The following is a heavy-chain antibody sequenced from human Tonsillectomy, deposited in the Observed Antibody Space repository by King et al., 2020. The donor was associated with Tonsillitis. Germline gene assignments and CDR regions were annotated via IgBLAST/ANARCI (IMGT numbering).Heavy chain of an antibody. J-gene: IGHJ4*02. CDR1: GGTFSNFA. CDR3: ARNTSGWYYFDY. Sequence: QLVQSGAEVKKSGSSVKVSCRASGGTFSNFAVSWVRQAPGQGLEWMGGIVPIFATTNYAQNFQDRVTITADESTSTAYMELRSLRSEDKAVYYCARNTSGWYYFDYWGQGTLVTVSS. CDR2: IVPIFATT. D-gene: IGHD6-19*01. V-gene: IGHV1-69*12.